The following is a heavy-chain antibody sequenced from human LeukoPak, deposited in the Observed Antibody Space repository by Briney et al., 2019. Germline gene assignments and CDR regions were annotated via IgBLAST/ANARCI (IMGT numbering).Heavy chain of an antibody. CDR3: ATLGYDIVSNWFDP. V-gene: IGHV3-30-3*01. J-gene: IGHJ5*02. CDR2: ISYDGSNK. CDR1: GFTFGSYA. Sequence: GRSLRLSCAASGFTFGSYAMHWVRQAPGKGLEWVAVISYDGSNKYYADSVKGRFTISRDNSKNTLYLQMNSLRAEDTAVYYCATLGYDIVSNWFDPWGQGALVTVSS. D-gene: IGHD3-9*01.